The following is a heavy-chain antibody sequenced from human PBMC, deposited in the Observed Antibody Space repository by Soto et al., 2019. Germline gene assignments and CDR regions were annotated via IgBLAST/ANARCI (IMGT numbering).Heavy chain of an antibody. V-gene: IGHV3-21*06. CDR3: ARVGTDYGSGSPYYSDY. CDR1: GFSFRSYY. D-gene: IGHD3-10*01. CDR2: ISPSSSFL. Sequence: GPLGVSPAAAGFSFRSYYMNWVRQAPGRGLEWVSSISPSSSFLSYADSVKGRFTISRDNAKNSVNLQMNSLRAEDTAVYYCARVGTDYGSGSPYYSDYWGQGTLVTVSS. J-gene: IGHJ4*02.